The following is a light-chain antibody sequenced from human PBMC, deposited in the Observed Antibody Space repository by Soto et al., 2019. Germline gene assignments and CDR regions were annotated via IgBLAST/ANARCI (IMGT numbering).Light chain of an antibody. CDR2: EVS. J-gene: IGLJ1*01. V-gene: IGLV2-14*03. Sequence: QSVLTQPASVSGSPGQSITISCTGTSSDVGGYNDVSWYQQHPGKGPKLMIYEVSNRPSGVSNRFSGSKSGNTATLTISGLQAEDEADYYCSSYTSTTTRVFGTGTKVTLL. CDR1: SSDVGGYND. CDR3: SSYTSTTTRV.